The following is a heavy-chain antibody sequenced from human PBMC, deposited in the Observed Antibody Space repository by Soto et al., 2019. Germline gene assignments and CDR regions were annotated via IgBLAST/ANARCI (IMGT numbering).Heavy chain of an antibody. CDR3: ARGEPVLRYFAWLSTNYYGMDF. Sequence: QVQLVQSGAEVKKPGASVKVSCKASGYTFTSYDINWVRQATGQGLEWMGWMNPNSGNTGYAQKFQGRVTMTRNTSKSTAYMELSSLRSEDTAVYYCARGEPVLRYFAWLSTNYYGMDFWGQGTTVTVSS. J-gene: IGHJ6*02. CDR2: MNPNSGNT. CDR1: GYTFTSYD. D-gene: IGHD3-9*01. V-gene: IGHV1-8*01.